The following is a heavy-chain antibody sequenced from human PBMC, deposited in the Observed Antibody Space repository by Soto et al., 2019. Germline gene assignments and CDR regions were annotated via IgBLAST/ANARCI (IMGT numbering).Heavy chain of an antibody. Sequence: KQSQTLSLTCAVYGGSFSGYYWSWIRQPPGKGLEWIGEINHSGSTNYNPSLKIRVTISVDTSKNQFSLKLSSVTAADTAVYYCARNGASAGIAARRGVILGFQHWGQGTLVTVSS. V-gene: IGHV4-34*01. CDR2: INHSGST. J-gene: IGHJ1*01. CDR1: GGSFSGYY. CDR3: ARNGASAGIAARRGVILGFQH. D-gene: IGHD6-6*01.